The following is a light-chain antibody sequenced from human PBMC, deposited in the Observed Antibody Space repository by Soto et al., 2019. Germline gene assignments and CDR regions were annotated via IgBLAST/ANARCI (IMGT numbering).Light chain of an antibody. J-gene: IGKJ1*01. CDR1: QAVNTK. Sequence: EIVLTQSPATLSSFPGDRVTLSCRASQAVNTKLAWYQHKPGQAPRLLIYLASTRAAGVPARFSGSGSGTDFTLTISDVQPEDFAVYYCHQRQSWPRTFGQGTKVDIK. CDR3: HQRQSWPRT. V-gene: IGKV3-11*01. CDR2: LAS.